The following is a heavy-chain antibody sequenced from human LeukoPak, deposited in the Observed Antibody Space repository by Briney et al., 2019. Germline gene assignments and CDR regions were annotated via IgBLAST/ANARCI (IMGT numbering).Heavy chain of an antibody. CDR2: ISGSGGST. D-gene: IGHD3-9*01. V-gene: IGHV3-23*01. J-gene: IGHJ5*02. CDR3: AKDPVLRYFDWTYNWFDP. CDR1: GFTFSSYA. Sequence: GGSLRLSCAASGFTFSSYAMSWVRQAPGKGLEWVSAISGSGGSTCYADSVKGRFTISRDNSKNTLYLQMNSLRAEDTAVYYCAKDPVLRYFDWTYNWFDPWGQGTLVTVSS.